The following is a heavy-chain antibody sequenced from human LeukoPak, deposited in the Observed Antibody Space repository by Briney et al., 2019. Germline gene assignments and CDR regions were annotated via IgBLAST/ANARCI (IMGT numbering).Heavy chain of an antibody. Sequence: PGGSLRLSCEGSGFIFNNAWMSWIRQAPGKGLEWVGRVRTTAEGETTDYAAPVRGRCTISRDDSKSTVYLQMNSLETEDTAIYYCTAGLGKTDDDSWGQGTLVTVSS. CDR3: TAGLGKTDDDS. D-gene: IGHD4-11*01. J-gene: IGHJ4*02. CDR1: GFIFNNAW. CDR2: VRTTAEGETT. V-gene: IGHV3-15*01.